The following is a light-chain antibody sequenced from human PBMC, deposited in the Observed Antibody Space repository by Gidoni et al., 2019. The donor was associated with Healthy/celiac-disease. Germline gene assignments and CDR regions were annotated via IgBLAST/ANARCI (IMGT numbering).Light chain of an antibody. CDR3: QQLNSYPPLT. CDR1: QGISSY. CDR2: AAS. V-gene: IGKV1-9*01. Sequence: DIQLTQSPSFLSASVGDRGTITCRASQGISSYLAWYQQKPGKAPKLLIYAASTLQSGVPSWFSGSASGTEFTLTISSLQPEDFATYYCQQLNSYPPLTFGPGTRLEIK. J-gene: IGKJ5*01.